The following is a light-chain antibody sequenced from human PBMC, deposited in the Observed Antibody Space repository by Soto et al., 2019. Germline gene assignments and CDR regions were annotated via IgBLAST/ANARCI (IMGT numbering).Light chain of an antibody. CDR3: QQYATPPFT. J-gene: IGKJ3*01. V-gene: IGKV3-20*01. CDR1: QSVGSSY. Sequence: ELVLTQSPVTLSLSPGERSTLSCRASQSVGSSYLAWYQQNTGQAPRVLVYGASSRATGIPDRFSGSGSGTDFTLTISRLAPEDFSVYYCQQYATPPFTCGTGTKVDIK. CDR2: GAS.